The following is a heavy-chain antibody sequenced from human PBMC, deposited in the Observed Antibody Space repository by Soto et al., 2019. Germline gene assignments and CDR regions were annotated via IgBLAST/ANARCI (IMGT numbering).Heavy chain of an antibody. Sequence: ASVKVSCKASGYTFTSYAMHWVRQAPGQRLEWMGWINAGNGNSKYSQKFQGRVTITRDTSASTAYMELSSLRSEDTAVYYCARSFYYDYIWGSYRHGGNFDYWGQGTLVTVSS. CDR2: INAGNGNS. CDR1: GYTFTSYA. V-gene: IGHV1-3*01. CDR3: ARSFYYDYIWGSYRHGGNFDY. J-gene: IGHJ4*02. D-gene: IGHD3-16*02.